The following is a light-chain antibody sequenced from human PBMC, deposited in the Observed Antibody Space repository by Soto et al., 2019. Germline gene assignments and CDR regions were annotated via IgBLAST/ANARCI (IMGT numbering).Light chain of an antibody. V-gene: IGKV3-20*01. CDR3: QQYGNSPLT. Sequence: EIVLTQSPGTRSLSPGERATLSCRASQSVSSSYLAWYQQKPGQAPRLLIYGASSRATGIPDRFSGSGSGTDFTLTISRLEPEDFAVYYCQQYGNSPLTFGQGTKVEIK. J-gene: IGKJ1*01. CDR1: QSVSSSY. CDR2: GAS.